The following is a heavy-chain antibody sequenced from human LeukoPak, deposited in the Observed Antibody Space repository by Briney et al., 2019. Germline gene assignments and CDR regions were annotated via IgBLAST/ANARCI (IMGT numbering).Heavy chain of an antibody. CDR1: GFTFSTYA. CDR2: ISYDGSNK. CDR3: ARDGDWLAARLNYYGMDV. V-gene: IGHV3-30*04. J-gene: IGHJ6*02. Sequence: GGSLRLSCAASGFTFSTYAMHWVRQAPGKGLEWVAVISYDGSNKYYADSVKGRFTISRDNSKNTLYLQMNSLRAEDTAVYYCARDGDWLAARLNYYGMDVWGQGTTVTVFS. D-gene: IGHD6-6*01.